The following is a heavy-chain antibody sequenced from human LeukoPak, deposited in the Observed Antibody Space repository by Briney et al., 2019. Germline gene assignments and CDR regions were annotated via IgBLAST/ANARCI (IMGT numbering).Heavy chain of an antibody. Sequence: PGGSLRLSCAASGFTLSGYGLHWVRQAPGKGLEWVAFIRYDGSNKYYADSVKGRFTISRDNSKNTLYLQMNSLRAEGTAVYYCANGESEEYYDFWSGPDYWGQGTLITVSS. D-gene: IGHD3-3*01. J-gene: IGHJ4*02. CDR1: GFTLSGYG. V-gene: IGHV3-30*02. CDR2: IRYDGSNK. CDR3: ANGESEEYYDFWSGPDY.